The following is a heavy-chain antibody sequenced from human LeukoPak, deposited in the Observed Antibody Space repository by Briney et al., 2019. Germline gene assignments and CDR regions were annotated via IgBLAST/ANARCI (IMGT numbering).Heavy chain of an antibody. Sequence: SQTLSLTCAISGDSVSSNSVTWNWIRQSPSRGLGWLGRTYYRSTWYNDYAVSVRGRITVNPDTSKNQFSLHLNSVTPEDTAVYYCARRLTQYDCFDPWGQGILVTVSS. CDR3: ARRLTQYDCFDP. V-gene: IGHV6-1*01. D-gene: IGHD2-2*01. CDR2: TYYRSTWYN. J-gene: IGHJ5*02. CDR1: GDSVSSNSVT.